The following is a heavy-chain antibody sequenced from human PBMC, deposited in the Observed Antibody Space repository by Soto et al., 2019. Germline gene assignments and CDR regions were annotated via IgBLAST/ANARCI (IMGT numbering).Heavy chain of an antibody. V-gene: IGHV3-30*18. CDR1: GFTFSSYG. CDR3: AKDRSGSYSNAFDY. J-gene: IGHJ4*02. Sequence: QVQLVESGGGVVQPGRSLRLSCAASGFTFSSYGMHWVRQAPGKGLEWVAVISCDGSNKYYADSVKGRFTISRDNSKNTLYLQMNSLRVEDTAVYYCAKDRSGSYSNAFDYWGQGTLVTVSS. CDR2: ISCDGSNK. D-gene: IGHD1-26*01.